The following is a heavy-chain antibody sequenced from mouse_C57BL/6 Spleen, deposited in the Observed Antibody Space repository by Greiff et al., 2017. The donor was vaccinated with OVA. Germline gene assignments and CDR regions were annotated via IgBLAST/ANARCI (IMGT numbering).Heavy chain of an antibody. CDR2: INYDGSST. CDR1: GFTFSDYY. V-gene: IGHV5-16*01. Sequence: EVMLVESEGGLVQPGSSMKLSCTASGFTFSDYYMAWVRQVPEKGLEWVANINYDGSSTYYLDSLKSRFIISRDNAKNILYLQMSSLKSEDTATYYCARFYYYGSSFDYWGQGTTLTVSS. J-gene: IGHJ2*01. D-gene: IGHD1-1*01. CDR3: ARFYYYGSSFDY.